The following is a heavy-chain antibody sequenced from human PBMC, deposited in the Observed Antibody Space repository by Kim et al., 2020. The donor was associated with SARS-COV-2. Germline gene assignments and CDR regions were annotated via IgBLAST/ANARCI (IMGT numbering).Heavy chain of an antibody. CDR1: GGSISSYY. Sequence: SQTLSLTCTVSGGSISSYYWSWIRQPPGKGLEWIGYIYYSGSTNYNPSLKSRVTISVDTSKNQFSLKLSSVTAADTAVYYCARSKVAVSPDYYYYYGMDV. V-gene: IGHV4-59*01. CDR3: ARSKVAVSPDYYYYYGMDV. D-gene: IGHD6-19*01. J-gene: IGHJ6*01. CDR2: IYYSGST.